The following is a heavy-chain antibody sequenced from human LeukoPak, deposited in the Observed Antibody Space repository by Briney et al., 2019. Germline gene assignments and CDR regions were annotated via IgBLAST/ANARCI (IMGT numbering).Heavy chain of an antibody. Sequence: GASVKVSCKASGYTFTGYYMHWVRQAPGQGLEWMGWINPNSGGTNYAQKFQGRVTMTRDTSISTAYMELSRLRSGDTAVYYCARDGVVVPAEGMDVWGQGTTVTVSS. D-gene: IGHD2-2*01. CDR3: ARDGVVVPAEGMDV. V-gene: IGHV1-2*02. CDR2: INPNSGGT. CDR1: GYTFTGYY. J-gene: IGHJ6*02.